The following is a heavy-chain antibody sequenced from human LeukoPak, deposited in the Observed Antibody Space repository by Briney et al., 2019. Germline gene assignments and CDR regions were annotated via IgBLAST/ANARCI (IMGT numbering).Heavy chain of an antibody. J-gene: IGHJ6*02. Sequence: GGSLRLSCAASGFTFSSYAMSWVRQAPGKGLEWVSAISGSGGSTYYADSVKGRFTISRDNSKNTLYLQMNSLRAEDTAVCYCAKFDCSSTSCSYYYYYYGMDVWGQGTTVTVSS. D-gene: IGHD2-2*01. CDR1: GFTFSSYA. CDR2: ISGSGGST. V-gene: IGHV3-23*01. CDR3: AKFDCSSTSCSYYYYYYGMDV.